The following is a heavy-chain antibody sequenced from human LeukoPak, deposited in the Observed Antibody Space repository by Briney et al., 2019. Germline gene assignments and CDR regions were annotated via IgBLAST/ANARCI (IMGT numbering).Heavy chain of an antibody. V-gene: IGHV3-23*01. CDR2: ISGSGGST. CDR3: AKDRTGSSGWYGGSYYYYGMDV. CDR1: GFTFSSYA. D-gene: IGHD6-19*01. Sequence: GRSLRLSCAASGFTFSSYAMSWVRQAPGKGLEWVSAISGSGGSTYYADSVKGRFTISRDNSKNTLYLQMNSLRAEDTAVYYCAKDRTGSSGWYGGSYYYYGMDVWGQGTTVTVSS. J-gene: IGHJ6*02.